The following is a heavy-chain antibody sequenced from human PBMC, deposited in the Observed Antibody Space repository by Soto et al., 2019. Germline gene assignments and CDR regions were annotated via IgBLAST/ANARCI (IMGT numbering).Heavy chain of an antibody. Sequence: PSETLSLTCTVSGGSISSYYWSWIRQPPGKGLEWIGYIYYSGSTNYNPSLKSRVTISVDTSKNQFSLKLSSVTAADTAVYYCAINYRLGAFDIWGQGTMVTVSS. V-gene: IGHV4-59*01. D-gene: IGHD1-7*01. CDR3: AINYRLGAFDI. CDR1: GGSISSYY. CDR2: IYYSGST. J-gene: IGHJ3*02.